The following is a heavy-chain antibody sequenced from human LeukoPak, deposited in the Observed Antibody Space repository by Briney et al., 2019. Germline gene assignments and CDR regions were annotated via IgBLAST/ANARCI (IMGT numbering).Heavy chain of an antibody. D-gene: IGHD2-15*01. J-gene: IGHJ6*03. CDR3: AAHNRYCSGGSCSTYYYYMDV. V-gene: IGHV3-48*01. CDR1: GFTVSSNY. Sequence: GGSLRLSCAASGFTVSSNYMTWVRQAPGKGLEWVSYISSSSSTIYYADSVKGRFTISRDNAKNSLYLQMNSLRAEDTAVYYCAAHNRYCSGGSCSTYYYYMDVWGKGTTVTVSS. CDR2: ISSSSSTI.